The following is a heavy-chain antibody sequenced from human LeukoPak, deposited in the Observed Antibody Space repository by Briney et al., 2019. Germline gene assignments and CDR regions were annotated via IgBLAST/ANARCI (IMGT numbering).Heavy chain of an antibody. CDR2: ISDSGST. Sequence: SETLSLTCTVSGGSMNNHYWSWIRQAPGKGLEWIGYISDSGSTNYNPSLRSRVTISVDTSKNQFSLKLSSVTAADTALYYCARYDYGDCWFDPWGQGTLVTVSS. CDR3: ARYDYGDCWFDP. V-gene: IGHV4-59*11. D-gene: IGHD4-17*01. J-gene: IGHJ5*02. CDR1: GGSMNNHY.